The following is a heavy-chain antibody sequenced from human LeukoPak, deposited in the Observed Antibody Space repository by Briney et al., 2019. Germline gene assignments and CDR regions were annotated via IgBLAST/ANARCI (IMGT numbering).Heavy chain of an antibody. D-gene: IGHD3-16*01. J-gene: IGHJ4*02. V-gene: IGHV3-53*04. CDR1: GFTVSSNY. CDR2: IYSGGST. CDR3: ARGGTSEFDY. Sequence: GGSLRLSCAASGFTVSSNYMSWVRQATGKGLEWVSVIYSGGSTYYADSVKGRFTISRHNSKNTLYLQMNSLGAEDTAVYYCARGGTSEFDYWGQGTLVTVSS.